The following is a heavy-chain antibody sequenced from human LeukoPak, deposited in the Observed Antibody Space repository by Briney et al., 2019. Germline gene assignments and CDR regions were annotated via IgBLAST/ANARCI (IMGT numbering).Heavy chain of an antibody. V-gene: IGHV4-34*01. CDR3: AREGMATIPFDY. J-gene: IGHJ4*02. D-gene: IGHD5-24*01. CDR2: INHSGST. CDR1: GGSFSGYY. Sequence: SETLSLTCAVYGGSFSGYYWSWIRQPPGKGLEWIGEINHSGSTNYNPSLKSRVTISVDTSKNQFSLKLSSVTAADTAVYYCAREGMATIPFDYWGQGTLVTASS.